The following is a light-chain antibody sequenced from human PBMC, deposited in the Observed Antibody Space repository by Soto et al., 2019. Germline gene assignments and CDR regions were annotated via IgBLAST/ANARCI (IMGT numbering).Light chain of an antibody. V-gene: IGLV1-51*01. CDR3: ATWDVSLSVGV. CDR2: DND. CDR1: SSNIGSHF. Sequence: QSVLTQPPSVSAAPGQKVTISCSGASSNIGSHFVSWYQQVPGTAPRLLIYDNDKRDSGTPDRFSGSKSGTSAALGITGLQTGDEADYYCATWDVSLSVGVFGGGPKLTVL. J-gene: IGLJ2*01.